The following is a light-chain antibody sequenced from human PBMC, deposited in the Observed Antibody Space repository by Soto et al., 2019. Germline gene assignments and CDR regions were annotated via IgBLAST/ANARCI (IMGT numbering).Light chain of an antibody. CDR3: QQHDNWPLT. Sequence: EIVMTHYPATLSLSPGERATLSCRASHSVSSSFAWYQHKPGPAPRLLVCGASTRATGIPAKFSGSGSGTHFTLTISSLQSEEFAGYYCQQHDNWPLTCGGGNKVELK. J-gene: IGKJ4*01. V-gene: IGKV3-15*01. CDR2: GAS. CDR1: HSVSSS.